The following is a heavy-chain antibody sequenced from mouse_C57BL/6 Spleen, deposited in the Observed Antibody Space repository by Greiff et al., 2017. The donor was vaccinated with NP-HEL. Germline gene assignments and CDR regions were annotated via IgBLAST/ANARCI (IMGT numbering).Heavy chain of an antibody. CDR2: INPGSGGT. J-gene: IGHJ2*01. Sequence: VQLKQSGAELVRPGTSVKVSCKASGYAFTNYLIEWVKQRPGQGLEWIGVINPGSGGTNYNEKFKGKATLTADKSSSTAYMQLSSLTSEDSAVYFCAREGRLYFDYWGQGTTLTVSS. V-gene: IGHV1-54*01. CDR3: AREGRLYFDY. CDR1: GYAFTNYL.